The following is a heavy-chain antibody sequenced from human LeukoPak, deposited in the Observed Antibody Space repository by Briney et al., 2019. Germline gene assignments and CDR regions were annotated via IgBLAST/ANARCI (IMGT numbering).Heavy chain of an antibody. CDR1: GFTFSRYS. CDR3: ARDFYDTSGYYYDY. Sequence: PGGSLRLSCAASGFTFSRYSMNWVRQAPGKGLESVSSISGSSSYKYYADSVKGRFTISRDNAKSSLYLQMNTLRAEDTAVYYCARDFYDTSGYYYDYWGQGTLVTVSS. J-gene: IGHJ4*02. V-gene: IGHV3-21*01. CDR2: ISGSSSYK. D-gene: IGHD3-22*01.